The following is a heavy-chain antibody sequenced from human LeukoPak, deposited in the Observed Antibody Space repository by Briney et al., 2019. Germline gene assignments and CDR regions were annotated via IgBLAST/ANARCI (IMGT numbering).Heavy chain of an antibody. CDR1: GFTVSSNY. Sequence: PGGSLRLSCAASGFTVSSNYMSWVRQAPGKGLEWVSVIYSGSSTYYADSVKGRFTISRHNIKNTLYLQMNSLRPEDTAVYYCARDRGLSYGMDVWGQGTTVTVSS. CDR2: IYSGSST. CDR3: ARDRGLSYGMDV. D-gene: IGHD3-16*02. J-gene: IGHJ6*02. V-gene: IGHV3-53*04.